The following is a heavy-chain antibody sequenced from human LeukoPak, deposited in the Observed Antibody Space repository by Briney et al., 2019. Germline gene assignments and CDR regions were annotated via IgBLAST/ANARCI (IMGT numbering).Heavy chain of an antibody. V-gene: IGHV1-18*01. J-gene: IGHJ6*02. CDR3: ARGDYFGSGTPRPLDYGMDV. D-gene: IGHD3-10*01. CDR2: IGAHSGNT. CDR1: GGTFSSYA. Sequence: ASVKVSCKASGGTFSSYAISWVRQAPGQGLEYVGWIGAHSGNTNYAQKLQGRVILTTETSTSTVYMELRSLRSDDTAVYYCARGDYFGSGTPRPLDYGMDVWGQGTTVTVSS.